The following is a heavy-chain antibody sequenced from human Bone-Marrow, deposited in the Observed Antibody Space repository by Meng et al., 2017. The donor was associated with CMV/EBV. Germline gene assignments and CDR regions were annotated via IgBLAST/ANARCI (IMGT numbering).Heavy chain of an antibody. CDR3: ARTNNRFEYSSSGAGMDV. V-gene: IGHV4-59*01. CDR2: IYYSGST. CDR1: GGSISSYY. Sequence: ESLKISCTVSGGSISSYYWNWIRQPPGKGLEWIGYIYYSGSTNYNPSLKSRVTISVDTSKNQFSLKLSSVTAADTAVYYCARTNNRFEYSSSGAGMDVWGQGNTVTVSS. D-gene: IGHD6-6*01. J-gene: IGHJ6*02.